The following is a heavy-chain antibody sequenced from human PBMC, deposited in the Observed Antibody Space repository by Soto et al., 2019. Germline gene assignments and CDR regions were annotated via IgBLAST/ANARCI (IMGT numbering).Heavy chain of an antibody. CDR2: IYWDDDK. V-gene: IGHV2-5*02. CDR1: GLSLRTTGVG. CDR3: VQTRCGGDCLEIYSSHAYNGLDV. D-gene: IGHD2-21*02. J-gene: IGHJ6*02. Sequence: QVTLKESGPTLVKPTQTLTLTCTVSGLSLRTTGVGVGWVRQPPGKALECLALIYWDDDKLHSPSLRSKLTLAKDISEKHVVLTMTTMDTVDTATYYCVQTRCGGDCLEIYSSHAYNGLDVWGQGTKVTVSS.